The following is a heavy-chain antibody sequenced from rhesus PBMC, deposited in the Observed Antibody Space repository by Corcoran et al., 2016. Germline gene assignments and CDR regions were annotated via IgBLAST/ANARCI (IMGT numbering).Heavy chain of an antibody. CDR1: GYSIRRTY. V-gene: IGHV4S14*01. Sequence: QVQLQESGPGLVKPSVTLSLTCAVSGYSIRRTYWNLLRHPPGKGLEWMGSIYGSGGSNYLNPSLKSRVTLSVDTSKNQFSLKLSSVTAADTAVYYCARGRDYYSGSYYGLDSWGQGVVVTVSS. J-gene: IGHJ6*01. D-gene: IGHD3-16*01. CDR2: IYGSGGSN. CDR3: ARGRDYYSGSYYGLDS.